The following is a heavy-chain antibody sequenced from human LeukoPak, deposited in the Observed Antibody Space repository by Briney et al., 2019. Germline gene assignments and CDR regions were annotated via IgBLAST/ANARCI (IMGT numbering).Heavy chain of an antibody. CDR1: GFTFRNYT. J-gene: IGHJ4*02. V-gene: IGHV3-23*01. CDR3: AKEGYSSSWYAY. Sequence: GGSLRLSCAASGFTFRNYTMTWVRQAPGKGLEWVAGITGSGGSTQYGDAVNGRFTISRDNSKNTLYLQMNSLRAEDTAVYYCAKEGYSSSWYAYWGQGTLVTVSS. CDR2: ITGSGGST. D-gene: IGHD6-13*01.